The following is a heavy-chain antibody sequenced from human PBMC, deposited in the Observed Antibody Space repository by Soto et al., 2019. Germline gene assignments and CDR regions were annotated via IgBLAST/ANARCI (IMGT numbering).Heavy chain of an antibody. Sequence: QVQLQQWGAGLLKPSETLSLTCAVHGGSFSGYYWSWIRQPPGKGLEWIGEIKHSGSTNYNPSLKSRVTISVDTSKNQFSLKLSSVTAADTAVYYCARRQYDYYSDYWGQGTLVIVSS. CDR1: GGSFSGYY. J-gene: IGHJ4*02. CDR2: IKHSGST. D-gene: IGHD2-21*02. CDR3: ARRQYDYYSDY. V-gene: IGHV4-34*01.